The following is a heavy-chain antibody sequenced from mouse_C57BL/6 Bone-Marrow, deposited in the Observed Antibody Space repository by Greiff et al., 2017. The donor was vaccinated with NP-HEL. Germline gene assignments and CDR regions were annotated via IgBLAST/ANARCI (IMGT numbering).Heavy chain of an antibody. D-gene: IGHD1-1*01. J-gene: IGHJ1*03. CDR3: ARTMRVDGPWYFDV. CDR1: GFSLTSYG. Sequence: VMLVESGPGLVQPSQSLSITCTVSGFSLTSYGVHWVRQSPGKGLEWLGVIWSGGSTDYNAAFISRLSISKDNSKSQVFFKMNSLQADDTAIYYCARTMRVDGPWYFDVWGTGTTVTVSS. V-gene: IGHV2-2*01. CDR2: IWSGGST.